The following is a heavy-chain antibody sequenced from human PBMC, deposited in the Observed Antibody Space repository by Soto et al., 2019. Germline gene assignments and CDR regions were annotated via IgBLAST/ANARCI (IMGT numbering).Heavy chain of an antibody. CDR3: ARDGYCSSISCYGGDYYYYYGMDV. V-gene: IGHV1-18*04. D-gene: IGHD2-2*03. CDR2: ISAYNGDT. J-gene: IGHJ6*02. CDR1: GYTFTTYG. Sequence: ASVKVSCKASGYTFTTYGISWVRQAPGQGLEWMGWISAYNGDTKYAQKLQGRVTMTTDTSTSTAYMELRSLRSDDTAGYYCARDGYCSSISCYGGDYYYYYGMDVWGQGTTVTVPS.